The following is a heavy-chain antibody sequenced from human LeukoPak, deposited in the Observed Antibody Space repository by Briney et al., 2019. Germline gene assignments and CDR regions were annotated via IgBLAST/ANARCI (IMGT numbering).Heavy chain of an antibody. CDR1: GGSFSGYY. D-gene: IGHD3-10*01. CDR2: INHSGST. J-gene: IGHJ4*02. V-gene: IGHV4-34*01. CDR3: ARHLYYYGSGSYYSP. Sequence: SETLSLTCGGYGGSFSGYYCSWILQPPGKGLEWIGEINHSGSTNYNPSLKSRVTISVDTSKNQFSLKLSSVTAADTAVYYCARHLYYYGSGSYYSPWGQGTLVTVSS.